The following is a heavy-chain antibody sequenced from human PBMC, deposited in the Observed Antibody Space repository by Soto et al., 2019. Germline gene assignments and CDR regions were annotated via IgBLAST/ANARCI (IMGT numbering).Heavy chain of an antibody. J-gene: IGHJ6*02. CDR3: ARSEEDSDYYYYGMDV. Sequence: SPTLPLTCVISGDSVSSNSVSWNWVRQSPSRGLEWLGRTYYRSRWYNDYAVSVRSRIAINPDTSKNHFSLQLNSVTPDDTAVYYCARSEEDSDYYYYGMDVWGQGTTVTVYS. D-gene: IGHD2-15*01. V-gene: IGHV6-1*01. CDR1: GDSVSSNSVS. CDR2: TYYRSRWYN.